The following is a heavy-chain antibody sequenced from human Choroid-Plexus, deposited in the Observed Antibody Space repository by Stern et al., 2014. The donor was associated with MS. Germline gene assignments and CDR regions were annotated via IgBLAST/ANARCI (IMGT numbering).Heavy chain of an antibody. D-gene: IGHD2/OR15-2a*01. CDR3: AKDRQYLTYFFDH. V-gene: IGHV3-30*18. Sequence: VQLVESGGGVVQPGRPLRLSCVASGFTLGSCAMHWVRQAPGKGLEWVAGVSYDGSNKYYADSVKGRFTISRDNSQNTLYMQMSSLRPEDKAVYYCAKDRQYLTYFFDHWGQGSLVTVSS. J-gene: IGHJ5*02. CDR1: GFTLGSCA. CDR2: VSYDGSNK.